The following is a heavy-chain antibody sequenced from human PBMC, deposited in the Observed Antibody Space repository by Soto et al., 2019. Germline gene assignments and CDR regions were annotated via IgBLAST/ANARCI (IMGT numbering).Heavy chain of an antibody. CDR3: ARTSMLPWYFDL. Sequence: VQLVESGGGLVKPGGSLRLSCAASGFTFRSYSMNWVRQAPGQGLEWMGGIIPIFGTANYAQKFQGRVTITADESTSTAYMELSSLRSEDTAVYYCARTSMLPWYFDLWGRGTLVTVSS. J-gene: IGHJ2*01. V-gene: IGHV1-69*01. CDR1: GFTFRSYS. D-gene: IGHD2-8*01. CDR2: IIPIFGTA.